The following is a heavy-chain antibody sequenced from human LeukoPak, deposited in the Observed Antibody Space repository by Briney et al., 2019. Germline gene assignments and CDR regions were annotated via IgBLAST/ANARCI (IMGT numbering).Heavy chain of an antibody. Sequence: GGSLRLSCAASGFSFSRYWMSWVRQAPGKGLEWVANIKQDGSERYYVDSVKGRFTISRDNAKNSLYLQMNSLRDEDTAVYYCARADSSIAARLSRSSIFNYYYYMDVWGKGTTVTVSS. V-gene: IGHV3-7*01. CDR2: IKQDGSER. D-gene: IGHD6-6*01. CDR3: ARADSSIAARLSRSSIFNYYYYMDV. CDR1: GFSFSRYW. J-gene: IGHJ6*03.